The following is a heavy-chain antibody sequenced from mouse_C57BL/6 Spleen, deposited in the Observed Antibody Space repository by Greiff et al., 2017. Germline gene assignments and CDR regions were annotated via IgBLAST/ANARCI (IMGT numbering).Heavy chain of an antibody. J-gene: IGHJ4*01. CDR1: GYTFTSYW. CDR2: INPSNGGT. D-gene: IGHD2-3*01. V-gene: IGHV1-53*01. CDR3: ASWGLLKAVDY. Sequence: QVQLQQPGTELVKPGASVKLSCKASGYTFTSYWMHWVKQRPGQGLEWIGNINPSNGGTNYNEKFKSKATLAVDKSSSTAYKQLNSLTSEDSAVYYCASWGLLKAVDYWGQGTSVTVSS.